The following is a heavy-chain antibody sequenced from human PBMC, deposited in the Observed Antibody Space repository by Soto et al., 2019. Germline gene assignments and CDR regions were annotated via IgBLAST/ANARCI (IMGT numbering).Heavy chain of an antibody. CDR2: IYYSGST. Sequence: SETLSLTCTVSGGSISSYYWSWIRQPPGKGLEWIGYIYYSGSTNYNPSIKSRVTISVDTSKNQFSLKLSSVTAADTVVYYCASSISGYDYYYYYYMDVWGKGTTVTVSS. J-gene: IGHJ6*03. CDR3: ASSISGYDYYYYYYMDV. V-gene: IGHV4-59*08. CDR1: GGSISSYY. D-gene: IGHD5-12*01.